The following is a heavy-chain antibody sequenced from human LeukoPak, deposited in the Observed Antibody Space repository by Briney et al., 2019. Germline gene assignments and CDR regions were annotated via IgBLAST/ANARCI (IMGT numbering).Heavy chain of an antibody. Sequence: ASVKVSCKASGYTFTGYYMRWVRQAPGQGLEWMGWINPNSGGTNYAQKFQGRVTMTRDTSISTAYMELSRLRSDDTAVYYCARDHYYGDYYFDYWGQGTLVTVSS. D-gene: IGHD4-17*01. CDR3: ARDHYYGDYYFDY. CDR2: INPNSGGT. V-gene: IGHV1-2*02. CDR1: GYTFTGYY. J-gene: IGHJ4*02.